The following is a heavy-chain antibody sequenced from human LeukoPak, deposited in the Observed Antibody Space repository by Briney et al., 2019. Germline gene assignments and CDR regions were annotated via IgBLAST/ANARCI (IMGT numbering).Heavy chain of an antibody. V-gene: IGHV1-8*01. Sequence: WASVKVSFKASGYTFTSYDINWVRQATGQGLEWMGWMNPNSGNTGYAQKFQGRVTMTRNTSISTAYMELSSLRSEDTAVYYCARTYSSGWYRAIGNWFDPWGQGTLVTVSS. J-gene: IGHJ5*02. CDR3: ARTYSSGWYRAIGNWFDP. CDR2: MNPNSGNT. CDR1: GYTFTSYD. D-gene: IGHD6-19*01.